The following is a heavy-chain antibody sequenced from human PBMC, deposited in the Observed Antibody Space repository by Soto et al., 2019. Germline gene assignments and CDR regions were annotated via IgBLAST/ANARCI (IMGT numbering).Heavy chain of an antibody. CDR2: IYYSGST. J-gene: IGHJ4*02. V-gene: IGHV4-31*03. CDR1: GGSISSGGYY. CDR3: ARGEYSYANYFDY. Sequence: SETLSLTCTVSGGSISSGGYYWSWIRQHPGKGLEWIGYIYYSGSTYYNPSLKSRVTISVDTSKNQFSLKLSSVTAADTAVYYCARGEYSYANYFDYWGQGTLVTVSS. D-gene: IGHD5-18*01.